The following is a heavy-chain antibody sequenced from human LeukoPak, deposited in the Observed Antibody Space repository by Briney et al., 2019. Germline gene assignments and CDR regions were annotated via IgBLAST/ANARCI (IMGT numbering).Heavy chain of an antibody. CDR2: IWYDGSNT. J-gene: IGHJ4*02. D-gene: IGHD6-19*01. V-gene: IGHV3-33*08. CDR3: ASQGPEGTSGWY. CDR1: GYSISSGYY. Sequence: LSLTCAVSGYSISSGYYWGWIRQPPGKGLEWVAVIWYDGSNTYYADSVKGRFTISRDNSKDTLFLQLNSLRAEDTAVYYCASQGPEGTSGWYWGQGTLVTVSS.